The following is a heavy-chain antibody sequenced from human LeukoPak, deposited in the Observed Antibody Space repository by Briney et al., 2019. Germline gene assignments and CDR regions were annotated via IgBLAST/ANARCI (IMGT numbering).Heavy chain of an antibody. CDR3: ARGRYSYYYYYMDV. CDR1: GYTFTSHD. CDR2: MNPNSGNT. J-gene: IGHJ6*03. D-gene: IGHD3-16*02. Sequence: GASVKVSCKASGYTFTSHDINWVRQATGQGLEWMGWMNPNSGNTGYAQKFQGRVTMTRNTSISTAYMELSSLRSEDTAVYYCARGRYSYYYYYMDVWGKGTTVTVSS. V-gene: IGHV1-8*01.